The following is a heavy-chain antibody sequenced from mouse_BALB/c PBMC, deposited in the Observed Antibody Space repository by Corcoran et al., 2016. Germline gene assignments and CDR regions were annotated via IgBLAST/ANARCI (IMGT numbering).Heavy chain of an antibody. J-gene: IGHJ4*01. V-gene: IGHV9-3-1*01. CDR2: INTYTGEP. CDR3: AREPRAMDY. CDR1: GYTFTNYG. Sequence: QSQWVQSGPELKKPGETVKISCKASGYTFTNYGMNSVKQAPGKGLKWMGWINTYTGEPTYADDFKGRFAFSLETSASTAYLQINNLKNEDTATYFCAREPRAMDYWGQGSSVTVSS.